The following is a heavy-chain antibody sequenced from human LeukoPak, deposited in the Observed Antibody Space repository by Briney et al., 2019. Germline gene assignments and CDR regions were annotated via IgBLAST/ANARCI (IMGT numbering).Heavy chain of an antibody. CDR1: GYTFTSYG. D-gene: IGHD3-3*01. CDR2: ISGYNGNT. V-gene: IGHV1-18*01. CDR3: AREYYDFWSGPQNDAFDI. J-gene: IGHJ3*02. Sequence: SVKVSCKASGYTFTSYGISWVRQAPGQGLEWMGWISGYNGNTKYAKKLQGRVTMTTDTSTSTAYMELTSLRSDDTAVYYCAREYYDFWSGPQNDAFDIWGQGTMVTVSS.